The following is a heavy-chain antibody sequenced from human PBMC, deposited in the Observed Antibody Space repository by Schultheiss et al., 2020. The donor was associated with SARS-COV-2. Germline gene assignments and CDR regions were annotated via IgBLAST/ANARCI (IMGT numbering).Heavy chain of an antibody. CDR1: GFTFSSYG. CDR3: ASIHSRSSWAPDY. V-gene: IGHV3-33*01. D-gene: IGHD6-13*01. CDR2: IWYAGGNK. J-gene: IGHJ4*02. Sequence: GGSLRLSCAASGFTFSSYGMHWVRQAPGKGLEWVAVIWYAGGNKYYADSVKGRFTISRDNSKNTLYLQMNSLRAEDTAVYYCASIHSRSSWAPDYWGQGTLVTVSS.